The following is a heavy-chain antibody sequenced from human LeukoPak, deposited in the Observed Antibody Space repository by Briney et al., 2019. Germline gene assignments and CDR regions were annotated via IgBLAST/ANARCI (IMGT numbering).Heavy chain of an antibody. Sequence: PGGSLRLSCAASGFTFSSYAMSWVRQAPGKGLEWVSPISGSGGSTYYAHSVKGRFTISRDNSKKTLYLQMNSLRAEDTAVYYCAKSLGNYYDSSGYFRYYFDYWGQGTLVTVSS. V-gene: IGHV3-23*01. D-gene: IGHD3-22*01. CDR3: AKSLGNYYDSSGYFRYYFDY. CDR1: GFTFSSYA. CDR2: ISGSGGST. J-gene: IGHJ4*02.